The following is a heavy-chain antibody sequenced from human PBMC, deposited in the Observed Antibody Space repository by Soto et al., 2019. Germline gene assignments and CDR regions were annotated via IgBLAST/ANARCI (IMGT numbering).Heavy chain of an antibody. CDR1: GGSISSSSSY. J-gene: IGHJ4*02. Sequence: SETLSLTCTVSGGSISSSSSYWGWIRQPPGKGLEWVGSIYYLGNTYYNPSLGSRITISVDTSKNQFSLKLRSVTAADAAVFYCAGLYPYESSGYRLNYWGQGALVTSPQ. D-gene: IGHD3-22*01. CDR2: IYYLGNT. CDR3: AGLYPYESSGYRLNY. V-gene: IGHV4-39*01.